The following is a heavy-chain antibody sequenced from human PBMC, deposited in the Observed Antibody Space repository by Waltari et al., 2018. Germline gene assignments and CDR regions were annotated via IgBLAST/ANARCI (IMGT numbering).Heavy chain of an antibody. V-gene: IGHV3-21*01. Sequence: EVQLVESGGGLVKPGGSLRLSCAASGFTFSSYSMNWVRQAPGKGLEWVSSISSSSSYLYYADSVKGRFTISRDNAKNSLYLQMNSLGAEDTAVYYCARGGGSRDYDYWGQGTLVTVSS. CDR2: ISSSSSYL. CDR1: GFTFSSYS. J-gene: IGHJ4*02. CDR3: ARGGGSRDYDY. D-gene: IGHD1-26*01.